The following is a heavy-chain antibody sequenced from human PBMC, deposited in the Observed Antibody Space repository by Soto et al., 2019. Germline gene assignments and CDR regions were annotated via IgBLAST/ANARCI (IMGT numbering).Heavy chain of an antibody. J-gene: IGHJ4*02. D-gene: IGHD3-3*01. V-gene: IGHV3-30*18. CDR1: GFTFSSYG. CDR3: AKLRVRFLEWLPIDY. CDR2: ISYDGSNK. Sequence: GSLRLSCAASGFTFSSYGMHWVRQAPGKGLEWVAVISYDGSNKYYADSVKGRFTISRDNSKNTLYLQMNSLRAEDTAVYYCAKLRVRFLEWLPIDYWGQGTLVTVSS.